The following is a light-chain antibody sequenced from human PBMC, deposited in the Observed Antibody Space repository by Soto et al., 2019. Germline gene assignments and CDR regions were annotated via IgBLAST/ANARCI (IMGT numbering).Light chain of an antibody. Sequence: EIVMTQSPTTLSVSPGEIATLSCSASQSVSTNLAWYQQKPGQVPSLLIYGASTRASGIPARFSGSGSGTEFTLTISSLEPEDFAIYYCQQRSSWPRTFGRGTKVDIK. J-gene: IGKJ1*01. CDR1: QSVSTN. V-gene: IGKV3-15*01. CDR2: GAS. CDR3: QQRSSWPRT.